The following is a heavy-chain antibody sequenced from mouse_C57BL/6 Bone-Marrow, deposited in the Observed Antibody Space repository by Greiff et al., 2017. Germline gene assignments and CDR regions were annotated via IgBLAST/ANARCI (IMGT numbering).Heavy chain of an antibody. J-gene: IGHJ4*01. CDR2: IWSGGST. D-gene: IGHD1-1*01. V-gene: IGHV2-2*01. Sequence: VKLQESGPGLVQPSQSLSITCTVSGFSLTSYGVHWVRQSPGKGLEWLGVIWSGGSTDYNAAFISRLSISKDNSKSQVFFKMNSLQADDTAIYYCARGYYYGTPYYAMDYWGQGTSVTVSS. CDR1: GFSLTSYG. CDR3: ARGYYYGTPYYAMDY.